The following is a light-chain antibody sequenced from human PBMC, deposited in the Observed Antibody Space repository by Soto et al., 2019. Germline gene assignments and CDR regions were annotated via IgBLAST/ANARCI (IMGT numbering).Light chain of an antibody. J-gene: IGLJ1*01. Sequence: QSLLTQSPSASGTPGQRFTISCSGSNSNIGNSTVNWYQQFPGTAPKLLIYANNRRPSGVPDRFSGSKSGTSASLAISGLQSEDEADYHCAAWDDTLNGYVFGAGTKVTVL. CDR2: ANN. CDR3: AAWDDTLNGYV. V-gene: IGLV1-44*01. CDR1: NSNIGNST.